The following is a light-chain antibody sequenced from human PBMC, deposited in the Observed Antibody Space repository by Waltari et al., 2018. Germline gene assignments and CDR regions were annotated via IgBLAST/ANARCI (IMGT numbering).Light chain of an antibody. CDR1: QSVNNK. CDR2: DAS. CDR3: QQYSDWPLT. V-gene: IGKV3-15*01. J-gene: IGKJ4*01. Sequence: EIVLTQSPAPLSVSPGESVPLSFRASQSVNNKLAWYQQKPGQAPRLLIYDASTRATGIPTSFSGSGSGTEFTITISSLQSEDFAVYYCQQYSDWPLTFGGGTKVEIK.